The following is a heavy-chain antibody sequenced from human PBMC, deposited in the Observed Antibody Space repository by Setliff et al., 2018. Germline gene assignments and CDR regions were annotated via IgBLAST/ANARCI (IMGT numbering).Heavy chain of an antibody. CDR2: IYTGGST. CDR3: ARDHGRVAATPDAFDI. Sequence: GGSLRLSCVVSGFTVNDNFMTWVRQSPGRGLEWVSLIYTGGSTHYADSVKGRFTISRDNSKSTLYLQMNSLRAEDTAVYYCARDHGRVAATPDAFDIWGQGTMVTVSS. D-gene: IGHD2-15*01. CDR1: GFTVNDNF. J-gene: IGHJ3*02. V-gene: IGHV3-53*05.